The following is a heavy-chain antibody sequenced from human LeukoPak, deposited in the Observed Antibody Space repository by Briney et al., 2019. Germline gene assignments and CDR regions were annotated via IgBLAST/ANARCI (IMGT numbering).Heavy chain of an antibody. J-gene: IGHJ4*02. CDR1: GFTFSSNG. CDR2: ISYDGSNK. Sequence: GGSLRLSCAASGFTFSSNGMHWVRQAPGKGLEWVAVISYDGSNKYYADSVKGRFTISRDNSKNTLYLQMNSLRAEDTAVYYCVKGRGGDRKYYFDYWGQGTLVTVSS. V-gene: IGHV3-30*18. D-gene: IGHD2-21*02. CDR3: VKGRGGDRKYYFDY.